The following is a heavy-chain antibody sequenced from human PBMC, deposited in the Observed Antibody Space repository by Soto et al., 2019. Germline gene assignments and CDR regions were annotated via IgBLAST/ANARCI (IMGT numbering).Heavy chain of an antibody. CDR1: GGSSSSSTYS. V-gene: IGHV4-39*01. CDR3: ARQGSNSSRSLSWFDP. CDR2: MHYSGAT. J-gene: IGHJ5*02. D-gene: IGHD3-10*01. Sequence: SETLSLTCTASGGSSSSSTYSWGWIRQPPGKGLEWIGSMHYSGATYYNPSLKSRVSISVDTSKSQFSLKLTFVTAADTAVYFCARQGSNSSRSLSWFDPWGQGTLVTVSS.